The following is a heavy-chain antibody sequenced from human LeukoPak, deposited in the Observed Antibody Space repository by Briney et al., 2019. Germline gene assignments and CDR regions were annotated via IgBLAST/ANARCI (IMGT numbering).Heavy chain of an antibody. V-gene: IGHV3-53*01. Sequence: PGGSLRLSCAASGFTVSSNYMSWVRRAPGKGLEWVSVIYSGGSTYYADSVKGRFTISRDNSKNTLYLQMNSLRAEDTAVYYCARRETKSGYAWGHNWFDPWGQGTLVTVSS. CDR1: GFTVSSNY. D-gene: IGHD5-12*01. J-gene: IGHJ5*02. CDR3: ARRETKSGYAWGHNWFDP. CDR2: IYSGGST.